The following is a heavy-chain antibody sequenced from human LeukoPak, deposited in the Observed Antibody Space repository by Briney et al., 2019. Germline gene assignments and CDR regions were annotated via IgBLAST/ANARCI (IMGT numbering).Heavy chain of an antibody. CDR1: GGSISSYY. D-gene: IGHD3-10*01. CDR2: IYYSGST. J-gene: IGHJ6*02. V-gene: IGHV4-59*01. Sequence: PSETLSLTCTVSGGSISSYYWSWIRQPPGKGLEWIGYIYYSGSTNYNPSLKSRVTISVDTSKNQFSLKLSSVTAADTAVYYCARDERGVEKGPVFGGMDVWGQGTTVTVSS. CDR3: ARDERGVEKGPVFGGMDV.